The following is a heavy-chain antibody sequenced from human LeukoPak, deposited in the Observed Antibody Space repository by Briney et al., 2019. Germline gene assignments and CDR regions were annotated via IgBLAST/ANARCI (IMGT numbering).Heavy chain of an antibody. CDR3: ARPRRAERDEDF. Sequence: GESLKISCKASGYSFTNYWIGWVRPMPGKGLEWVAMINPDDTNIAYSPSFQGQVTISADRSISTAYLQWSSLKASDTAMYYCARPRRAERDEDFWGQGTLVTVSS. CDR2: INPDDTNI. J-gene: IGHJ4*02. D-gene: IGHD1-1*01. CDR1: GYSFTNYW. V-gene: IGHV5-51*01.